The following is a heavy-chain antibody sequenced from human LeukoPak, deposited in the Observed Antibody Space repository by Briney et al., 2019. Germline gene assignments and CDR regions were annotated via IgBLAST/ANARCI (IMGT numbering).Heavy chain of an antibody. D-gene: IGHD6-13*01. CDR2: ISSGGSYI. CDR1: GFPFSTYT. J-gene: IGHJ6*03. CDR3: ARDSEDSSSWYPSYYYYYMDV. V-gene: IGHV3-21*01. Sequence: GGSLKLSCAASGFPFSTYTMNWVRQAPGGGLEWVSSISSGGSYIYYTDSMKGRFTISRDNAKNSLYLQMNSLRAEDTAVYYCARDSEDSSSWYPSYYYYYMDVWGKGTTVTVSS.